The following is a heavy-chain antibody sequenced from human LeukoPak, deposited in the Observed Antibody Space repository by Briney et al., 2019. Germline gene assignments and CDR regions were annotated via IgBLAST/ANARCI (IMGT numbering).Heavy chain of an antibody. CDR3: AGGGLGYSSTWYAAAIDI. J-gene: IGHJ3*02. V-gene: IGHV4-59*01. CDR1: GGSISSYY. CDR2: IYYSGST. D-gene: IGHD6-13*01. Sequence: SETLSLTCTVSGGSISSYYWSWIRQPPGKGLEWIGYIYYSGSTNYNPSLKSRVTISVDTSKNQFSLRLSSVTAADTAVYYCAGGGLGYSSTWYAAAIDIWGQGTMVTVSS.